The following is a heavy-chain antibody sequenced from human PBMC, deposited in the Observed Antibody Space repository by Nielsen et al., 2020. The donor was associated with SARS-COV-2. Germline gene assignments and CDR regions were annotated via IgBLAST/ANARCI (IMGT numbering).Heavy chain of an antibody. D-gene: IGHD6-13*01. V-gene: IGHV4-39*01. J-gene: IGHJ6*02. CDR2: IYYSGST. CDR1: GGSISRSSYY. CDR3: ARPLSSSWYSDGMDV. Sequence: SETLSLTCTVSGGSISRSSYYWGWIRQSPGKGLEWIGSIYYSGSTYYNPSLKSRVTISVDTSKNQFSLKLSSVTAADTAVYYCARPLSSSWYSDGMDVWGQGTTVPSP.